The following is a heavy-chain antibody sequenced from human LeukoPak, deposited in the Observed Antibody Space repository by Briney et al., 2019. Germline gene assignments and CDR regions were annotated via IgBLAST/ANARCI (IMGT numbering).Heavy chain of an antibody. V-gene: IGHV4-39*07. J-gene: IGHJ4*02. D-gene: IGHD3-22*01. CDR3: ARAGIDYYDSSGYGDGSFDY. CDR2: IYYSGST. CDR1: GGSISSSSYY. Sequence: PSETLSLTCTVSGGSISSSSYYWGWIRQPPGKGLEWIGSIYYSGSTCYNPSLKSRVTISVDTSKNQFSLKLSSVTAADTAVYYCARAGIDYYDSSGYGDGSFDYWGQGTLVTVSS.